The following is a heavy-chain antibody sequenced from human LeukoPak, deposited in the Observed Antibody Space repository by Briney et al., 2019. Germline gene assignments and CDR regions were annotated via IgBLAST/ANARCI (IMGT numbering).Heavy chain of an antibody. Sequence: GGSLRLSCAASGFTFSSYGMHWVRQAPGKGLEWVAFIRYDGSNKYYADSVKGRFTISRDNSKNTLYLQMNSLRAGDTAVYYCARPLYSSSWYYFDYWGQGTLVTVSS. J-gene: IGHJ4*02. D-gene: IGHD6-13*01. CDR3: ARPLYSSSWYYFDY. CDR2: IRYDGSNK. CDR1: GFTFSSYG. V-gene: IGHV3-30*02.